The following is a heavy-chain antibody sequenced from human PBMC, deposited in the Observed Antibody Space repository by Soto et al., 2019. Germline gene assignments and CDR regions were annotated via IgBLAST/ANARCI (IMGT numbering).Heavy chain of an antibody. CDR2: ISNTGGGT. CDR1: GFTFNNYA. CDR3: AKDRLAGNFDY. J-gene: IGHJ4*02. Sequence: EVQLLDSGGGLVQPGGSLGLSCAASGFTFNNYAMNWVRQAPGMGLEWVATISNTGGGTYYADSVKGRFPISRDNSKNTLYLQMSSLRVEDTAVYYCAKDRLAGNFDYWGQGTQVTVSS. V-gene: IGHV3-23*01.